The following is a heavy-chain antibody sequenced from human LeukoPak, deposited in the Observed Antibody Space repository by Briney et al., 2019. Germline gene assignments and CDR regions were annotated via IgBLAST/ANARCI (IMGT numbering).Heavy chain of an antibody. CDR1: GYTFTSYG. J-gene: IGHJ4*02. V-gene: IGHV1-18*01. CDR2: ISAYNGNT. D-gene: IGHD3-10*01. Sequence: ASVKVSCKASGYTFTSYGISWVRQAPGQGLEWMGWISAYNGNTNYAQKLQGRVTMTTDTSTSTAYMELRSLRSDDTAVYYCARDSITMVRGVINLDYWGQGTLVTVSS. CDR3: ARDSITMVRGVINLDY.